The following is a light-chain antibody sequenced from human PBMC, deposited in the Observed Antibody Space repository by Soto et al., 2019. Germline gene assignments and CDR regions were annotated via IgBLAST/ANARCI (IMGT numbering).Light chain of an antibody. J-gene: IGLJ1*01. CDR2: DVT. Sequence: QSALTQPRSVSGSPGQSVTISCIGTSSDVGANNFVSWYQLHPDKAPRLMIYDVTKRPPGVPNRFSGSKSGNTASLTISGLQAEDESDYYCCSYAGSPPYVFGTGTKLTVL. CDR3: CSYAGSPPYV. CDR1: SSDVGANNF. V-gene: IGLV2-11*01.